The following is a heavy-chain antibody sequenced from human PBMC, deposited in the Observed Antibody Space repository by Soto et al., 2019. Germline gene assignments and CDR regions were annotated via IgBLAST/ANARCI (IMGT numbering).Heavy chain of an antibody. CDR2: IIPILGIA. J-gene: IGHJ4*02. V-gene: IGHV1-69*02. D-gene: IGHD3-22*01. Sequence: QVQLVQSGAEVKKPGSSVNVSCKASGGTFSSYTISWVRQAPGQGLEWMGRIIPILGIANYAQKFQGRVTITADKSTSTAYMELSSLISEDTAVYYCASGDSSGYQYDYWGQGTLVTVSS. CDR1: GGTFSSYT. CDR3: ASGDSSGYQYDY.